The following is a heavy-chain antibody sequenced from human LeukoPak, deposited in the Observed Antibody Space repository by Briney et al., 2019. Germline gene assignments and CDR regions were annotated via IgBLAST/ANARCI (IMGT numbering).Heavy chain of an antibody. CDR2: IIPILGIA. Sequence: ASVKVSCKAYGGTFSSYTISWVRQAPGQGLEWMGRIIPILGIANYAQKFQGRVTITADKSTSTAYMERSSLRSEDTAVYYCARDSAYSSGPDYWGQGTLVTVSP. V-gene: IGHV1-69*04. CDR1: GGTFSSYT. J-gene: IGHJ4*02. D-gene: IGHD6-19*01. CDR3: ARDSAYSSGPDY.